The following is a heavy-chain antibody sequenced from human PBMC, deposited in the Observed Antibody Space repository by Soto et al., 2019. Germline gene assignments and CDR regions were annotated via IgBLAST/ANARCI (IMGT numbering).Heavy chain of an antibody. CDR2: INAGNGNT. V-gene: IGHV1-3*01. CDR1: GYTFTSYA. Sequence: ASVKVSCKASGYTFTSYAMHWVRQAPGQRLEWMGWINAGNGNTKYSQKFQGRVTITRDTSASTAYMELSSLRSEDTAVYYCARALLFHDVLTGRGWVFYFDYWGQGALVTVSS. J-gene: IGHJ4*02. CDR3: ARALLFHDVLTGRGWVFYFDY. D-gene: IGHD3-9*01.